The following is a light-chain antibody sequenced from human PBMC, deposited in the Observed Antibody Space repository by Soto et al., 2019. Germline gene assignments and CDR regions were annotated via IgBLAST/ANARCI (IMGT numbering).Light chain of an antibody. CDR1: QSVNNN. V-gene: IGKV3-15*01. J-gene: IGKJ2*01. CDR3: QQYNDWPPMYA. CDR2: AAS. Sequence: EIVMTQSPATVSVSPGERATLSCRASQSVNNNLAWYQQKPGQAPRLLIYAASTRATDIPARFSGSGSGTEFTLTISSLQSEDFAVYYCQQYNDWPPMYAFGQVTRLEIK.